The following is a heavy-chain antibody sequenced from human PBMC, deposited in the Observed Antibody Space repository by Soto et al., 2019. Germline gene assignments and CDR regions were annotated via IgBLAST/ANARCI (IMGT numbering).Heavy chain of an antibody. CDR3: ARDEAILQSLVTTVVTPVWYFDL. D-gene: IGHD4-17*01. CDR2: IWYDGSNK. Sequence: GGSLRLSCAASGFTFSSYGMHWVRQAPGKGLEWVAVIWYDGSNKYYADSVKGRFTISRDNSKNTLYLQMNSLRAEDTAVYYCARDEAILQSLVTTVVTPVWYFDLWGRGTLVTVSS. CDR1: GFTFSSYG. J-gene: IGHJ2*01. V-gene: IGHV3-33*01.